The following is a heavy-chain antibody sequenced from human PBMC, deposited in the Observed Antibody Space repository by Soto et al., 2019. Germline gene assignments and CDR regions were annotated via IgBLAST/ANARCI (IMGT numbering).Heavy chain of an antibody. J-gene: IGHJ6*02. CDR2: XRAYSXNT. CDR1: GSTFTRYG. V-gene: IGHV1-18*01. CDR3: ARKSIEDFGMDV. Sequence: GXSVKVSCKASGSTFTRYGISWVRQAPGQGLEWMVWXRAYSXNTNYAQKLQRXVTMTTDTXTSTEYMELRSLRYDDKDVYYCARKSIEDFGMDVWGHGTTVTVSS.